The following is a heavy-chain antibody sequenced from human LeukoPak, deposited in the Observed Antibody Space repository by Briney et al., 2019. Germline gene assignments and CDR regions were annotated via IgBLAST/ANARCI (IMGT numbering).Heavy chain of an antibody. Sequence: GGSLRLSCAVSGFTFSTYGMSWVRQTPGKGLEWVSAISDNGERTYYADSVKGRFTISRDNSKSTLYLQMNSLRAEDTAVYYCAKERGASKPFDYWGQGTLVTVSS. CDR1: GFTFSTYG. J-gene: IGHJ4*02. CDR3: AKERGASKPFDY. D-gene: IGHD2-15*01. V-gene: IGHV3-23*01. CDR2: ISDNGERT.